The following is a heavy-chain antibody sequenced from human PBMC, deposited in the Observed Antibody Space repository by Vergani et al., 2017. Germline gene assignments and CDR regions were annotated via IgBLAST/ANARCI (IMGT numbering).Heavy chain of an antibody. CDR2: IIPIFGTA. CDR3: VSGSRTHAEKKKRVYYYYMDV. Sequence: QVQLVQSGAEVKKPGSSVKVSCKASGGTFSSYAISWVRQAPGQGLEWMGGIIPIFGTANYAQKFQGRVTITADESTSTAYMELSSLRSEDTAVYYCVSGSRTHAEKKKRVYYYYMDVWGKGTTVTVSS. CDR1: GGTFSSYA. D-gene: IGHD2-8*01. J-gene: IGHJ6*03. V-gene: IGHV1-69*01.